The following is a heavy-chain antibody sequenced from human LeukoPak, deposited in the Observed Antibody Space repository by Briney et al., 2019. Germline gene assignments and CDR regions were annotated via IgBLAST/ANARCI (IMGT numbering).Heavy chain of an antibody. CDR3: ARSSSDDYGGN. CDR2: INSDGSST. J-gene: IGHJ4*02. Sequence: GGSLRLSCAASGFTFSSYWMHWVRQAPGKGLVWVSRINSDGSSTSYADSVKGRLTISRDNAKNTLYLQMNSLRAEDTAVYYCARSSSDDYGGNWGQGTLVTVSS. CDR1: GFTFSSYW. D-gene: IGHD4-23*01. V-gene: IGHV3-74*01.